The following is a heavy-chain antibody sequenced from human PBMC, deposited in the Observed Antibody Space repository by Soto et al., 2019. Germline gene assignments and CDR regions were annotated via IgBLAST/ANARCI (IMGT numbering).Heavy chain of an antibody. D-gene: IGHD3-16*01. CDR3: SRAAGIAAAGSSQGEF. Sequence: QVQLVESGGGVVQPGESLSLSCAVSGFTLRSHAMHWVRQAPGKGLDWVAVISFVGNYKYYADSVKGRFTISRDNFKNTLYLQMDSLKTEDTGVYFCSRAAGIAAAGSSQGEFWGQGALVTVSS. CDR2: ISFVGNYK. V-gene: IGHV3-30*04. CDR1: GFTLRSHA. J-gene: IGHJ4*02.